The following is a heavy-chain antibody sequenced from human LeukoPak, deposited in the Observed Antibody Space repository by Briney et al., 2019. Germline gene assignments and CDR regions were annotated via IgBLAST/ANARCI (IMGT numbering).Heavy chain of an antibody. CDR2: IERKTDGSTP. CDR1: GFTFSNAW. J-gene: IGHJ4*02. CDR3: ITDFDAVAGPFDY. D-gene: IGHD6-19*01. V-gene: IGHV3-15*04. Sequence: GGSDTLSCAPSGFTFSNAWMSWVRHAPGKGREWLGRIERKTDGSTPDYAGAVKRRFTNSRDDSKNPLYLQMNSLKTEDTAVYYCITDFDAVAGPFDYWGQGTLVTVSS.